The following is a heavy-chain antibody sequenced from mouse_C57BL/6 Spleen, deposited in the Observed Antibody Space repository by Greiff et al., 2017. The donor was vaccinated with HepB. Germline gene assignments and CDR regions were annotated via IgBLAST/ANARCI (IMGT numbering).Heavy chain of an antibody. D-gene: IGHD2-5*01. V-gene: IGHV1-64*01. Sequence: QVQLQQPGAELVKPGASVKLSCKASGYTFTSYWMHWVKQRPGQGLEWIGMIHPNSGSTNYNEKFKSKATLTVDKSSSTAYMQLSSLTSEDSAVYYCARYLYSNYVRWYFDVWGTGTTVTVSS. J-gene: IGHJ1*03. CDR1: GYTFTSYW. CDR2: IHPNSGST. CDR3: ARYLYSNYVRWYFDV.